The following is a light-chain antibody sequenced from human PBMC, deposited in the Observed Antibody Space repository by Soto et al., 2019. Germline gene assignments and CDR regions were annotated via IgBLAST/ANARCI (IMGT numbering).Light chain of an antibody. CDR2: DVS. V-gene: IGLV2-11*01. CDR3: CSYAVIYTPHVV. J-gene: IGLJ2*01. CDR1: SSDVGGYDY. Sequence: QSALTQPRSVSGSPGQSVTISCTGTSSDVGGYDYVSWYQQHPGKAPKLMIYDVSQRPSGVPDRFSGSKSGSTASLTISGLQAEDEADYYCCSYAVIYTPHVVFGGGTKLTVL.